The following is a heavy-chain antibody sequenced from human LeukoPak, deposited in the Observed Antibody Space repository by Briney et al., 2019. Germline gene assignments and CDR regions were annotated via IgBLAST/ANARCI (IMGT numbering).Heavy chain of an antibody. V-gene: IGHV3-64D*09. CDR3: VNVYSSGYYRRPGDY. J-gene: IGHJ4*02. CDR1: GFTLSSYE. Sequence: PGGSLRLSCSASGFTLSSYEMHWVRQAPGKGLEYVSAINSNGGSTDYADSVRGRFTISRDNSKNTLYLQMSSLTTEDTAVYYCVNVYSSGYYRRPGDYWGQGTLVTVSS. CDR2: INSNGGST. D-gene: IGHD3-22*01.